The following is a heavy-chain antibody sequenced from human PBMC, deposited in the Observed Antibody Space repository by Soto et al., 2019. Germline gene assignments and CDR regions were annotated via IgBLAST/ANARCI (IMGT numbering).Heavy chain of an antibody. J-gene: IGHJ4*02. D-gene: IGHD1-1*01. Sequence: WASVKVSCKASGGTFSSYAISWVRQAPGQGLEWMGGIIPIFGTANYAQKFQGRVTITADESTSTAYMELSSLRSEDTAVYYCARDLGTVRAQGFDYWGQGTLVTVSS. CDR1: GGTFSSYA. V-gene: IGHV1-69*13. CDR3: ARDLGTVRAQGFDY. CDR2: IIPIFGTA.